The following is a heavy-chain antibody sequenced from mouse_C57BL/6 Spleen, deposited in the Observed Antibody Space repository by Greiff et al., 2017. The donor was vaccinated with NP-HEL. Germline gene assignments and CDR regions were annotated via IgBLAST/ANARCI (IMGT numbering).Heavy chain of an antibody. V-gene: IGHV14-2*01. J-gene: IGHJ4*01. D-gene: IGHD2-12*01. CDR2: IDPEDGDT. CDR3: ARGAYYTVRYAMDY. CDR1: GFNIKDYY. Sequence: EVQLQQSGAELVKPGASVKLSCTASGFNIKDYYMHWVKQRTEQGLEWIGRIDPEDGDTKYAPKFQGKATITADTSSNTAYLQLSSLTSEDTAVYYCARGAYYTVRYAMDYWGQGTSVTVSS.